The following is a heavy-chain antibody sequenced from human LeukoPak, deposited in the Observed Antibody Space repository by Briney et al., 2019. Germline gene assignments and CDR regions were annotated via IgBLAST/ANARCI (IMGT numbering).Heavy chain of an antibody. CDR2: ISYIGNT. J-gene: IGHJ4*02. D-gene: IGHD3-10*01. CDR3: ARSFGESYFDY. V-gene: IGHV4-31*03. CDR1: GGSITSGGYF. Sequence: PSETLSLTCTVSGGSITSGGYFWSWIRQHPGKGLEWIGYISYIGNTYYNPSLKSRLTISVDTSKNQFSLKLSSVTAADTAVYYCARSFGESYFDYWGQGILVTVSS.